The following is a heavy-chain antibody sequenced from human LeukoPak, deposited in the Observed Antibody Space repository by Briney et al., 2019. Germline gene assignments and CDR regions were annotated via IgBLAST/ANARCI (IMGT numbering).Heavy chain of an antibody. D-gene: IGHD1-26*01. CDR2: INPSGGST. V-gene: IGHV1-46*01. J-gene: IGHJ6*03. CDR1: GYTFTSYY. CDR3: AFSSYYLQGNYYYMDV. Sequence: ASVKVSCKASGYTFTSYYMHWVRQAPGQGLEWMGIINPSGGSTSYAQKFQGRVTMTRDMSTSTVYMELRSLRSDDTAVYYCAFSSYYLQGNYYYMDVWGKGTTVTVSS.